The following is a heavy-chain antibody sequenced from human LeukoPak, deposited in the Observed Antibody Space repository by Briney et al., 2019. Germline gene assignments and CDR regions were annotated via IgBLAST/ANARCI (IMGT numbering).Heavy chain of an antibody. CDR1: GFTVSSNY. CDR2: IYSDGTT. V-gene: IGHV3-66*01. Sequence: GGSLRFSCAASGFTVSSNYMNWVRQAPGKGLEWVSVIYSDGTTFYSDSVKGRFTISRGNSENTLYLQMNSLRAEDTAVYYCVRGKPATAIRPYFDYWGQGTLVTVSS. J-gene: IGHJ4*02. D-gene: IGHD2-2*02. CDR3: VRGKPATAIRPYFDY.